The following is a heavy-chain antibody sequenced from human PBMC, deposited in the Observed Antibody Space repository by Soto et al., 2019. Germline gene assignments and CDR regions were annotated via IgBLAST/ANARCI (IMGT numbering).Heavy chain of an antibody. V-gene: IGHV4-4*02. CDR1: GGSVRAPAW. Sequence: SENLSLTCPLSGGSVRAPAWGTWVRHSPDKGLEWIAEVHISGHSNYNPSLRSRVSVSIDSSKNQFYLNLNSVTAADTAIYYCARVRQGCSANNCYFDPWGQGTQVTGSS. CDR3: ARVRQGCSANNCYFDP. CDR2: VHISGHS. D-gene: IGHD1-1*01. J-gene: IGHJ5*01.